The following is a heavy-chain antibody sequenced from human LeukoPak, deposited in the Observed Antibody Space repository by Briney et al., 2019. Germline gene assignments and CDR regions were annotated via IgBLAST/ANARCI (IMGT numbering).Heavy chain of an antibody. CDR1: GGSISTTNW. J-gene: IGHJ4*02. Sequence: PSETLSLTCGVSGGSISTTNWWTWVRQPPGEGLEWIGEVHLSGASNYNPSLKSRVNMSIDKSKNQLSLELTSVTAADTAIYYCTRESGAFSPFGFWGQGTLVTVSS. D-gene: IGHD1-26*01. V-gene: IGHV4-4*02. CDR3: TRESGAFSPFGF. CDR2: VHLSGAS.